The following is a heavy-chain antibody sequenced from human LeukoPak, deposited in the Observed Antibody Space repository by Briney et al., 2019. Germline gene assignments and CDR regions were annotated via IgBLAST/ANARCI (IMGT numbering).Heavy chain of an antibody. V-gene: IGHV3-11*04. CDR2: ISSSGSTI. Sequence: GGSLRLSCAAAGFTVSSNYMSWVRQAPGKGLEWVSYISSSGSTIYYADSVKGRFTISRDNAKNSLYLQMNSLRAEDTAVYYCARLPYYYDSSGMSWGQGTLVTVSS. J-gene: IGHJ4*02. CDR1: GFTVSSNY. CDR3: ARLPYYYDSSGMS. D-gene: IGHD3-22*01.